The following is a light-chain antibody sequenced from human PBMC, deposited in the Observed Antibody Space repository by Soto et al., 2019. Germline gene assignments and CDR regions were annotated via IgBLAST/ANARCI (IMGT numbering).Light chain of an antibody. CDR2: DAS. Sequence: EIVLTQSPDTLSLSPGETATLSCRASQSVSSYLAWYQQKPGQAPRLLIYDASNRATGIPARFSGSGSGTDFTLTISSLDPEDFAVYYCQQGSICLTFGGGTKVEIK. V-gene: IGKV3-11*01. CDR1: QSVSSY. J-gene: IGKJ4*01. CDR3: QQGSICLT.